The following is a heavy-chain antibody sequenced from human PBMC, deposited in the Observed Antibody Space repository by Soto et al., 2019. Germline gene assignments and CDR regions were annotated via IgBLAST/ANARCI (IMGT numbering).Heavy chain of an antibody. D-gene: IGHD2-21*02. Sequence: EVQLVESGGGLVQPGGSLRLSCAASGFTFSSYWMTWVRQAPGKGLEWVANIKQDGSEKYYVDSVKGRFTISRDNAKNTLYLQMNSLRADDKAVYYCARDRSEYCGGNCYHDFDLWGRGTLVTVSS. CDR2: IKQDGSEK. CDR1: GFTFSSYW. V-gene: IGHV3-7*01. CDR3: ARDRSEYCGGNCYHDFDL. J-gene: IGHJ2*01.